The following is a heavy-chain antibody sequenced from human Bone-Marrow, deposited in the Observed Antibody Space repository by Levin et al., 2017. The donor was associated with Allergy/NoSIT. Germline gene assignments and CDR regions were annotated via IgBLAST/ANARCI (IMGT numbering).Heavy chain of an antibody. CDR2: TYYTGST. V-gene: IGHV4-31*03. D-gene: IGHD3-22*01. CDR1: GESLSSGGYY. Sequence: SQTLSLTCTVSGESLSSGGYYWAWIRQLPGKGLVWIGYTYYTGSTYYNPSLKSRTHISVDTSKNEFALKMNLLTDSDTAVYYCARSVGNGYLSNFDYWGQGTLVTVSS. CDR3: ARSVGNGYLSNFDY. J-gene: IGHJ4*02.